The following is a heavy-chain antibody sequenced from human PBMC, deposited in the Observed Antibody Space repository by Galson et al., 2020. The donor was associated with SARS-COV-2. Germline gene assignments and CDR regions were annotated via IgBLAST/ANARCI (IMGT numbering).Heavy chain of an antibody. J-gene: IGHJ4*02. CDR1: GGSISSYY. D-gene: IGHD3-22*01. CDR3: ARVYSSGYEYYFDY. Sequence: SETLSLTCTVSGGSISSYYWSWIRQPPGKGLEWIGYIYYSGSTNYNPSLKSRVTISVDTSKNQFSLKLSSVTAADTAVYYCARVYSSGYEYYFDYWGQGTLVTVSS. V-gene: IGHV4-59*01. CDR2: IYYSGST.